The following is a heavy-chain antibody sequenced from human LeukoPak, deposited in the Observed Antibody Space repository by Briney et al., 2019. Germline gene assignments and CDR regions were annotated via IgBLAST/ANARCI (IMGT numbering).Heavy chain of an antibody. CDR2: IIPIFRTA. J-gene: IGHJ4*02. CDR1: GGTFRSFA. V-gene: IGHV1-69*13. D-gene: IGHD3-22*01. Sequence: SVKVSCKASGGTFRSFAISWVRQAPGQGLEWMGGIIPIFRTATYAQKFQGRVTITADESTSTAYMELSSQRSEDTAVYYCARALRYYSDSSGYAFDYWGQGTLVTVSS. CDR3: ARALRYYSDSSGYAFDY.